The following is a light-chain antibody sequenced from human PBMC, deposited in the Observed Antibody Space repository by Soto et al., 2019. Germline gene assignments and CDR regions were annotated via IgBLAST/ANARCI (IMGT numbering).Light chain of an antibody. V-gene: IGKV3-20*01. CDR3: QRYGSSQWT. CDR2: GAS. CDR1: QSISNSY. Sequence: EIVLTQSPGTLSLYPGERATLSCRASQSISNSYLAWYQQKRGQAPRLLIFGASSRATGIPDRFSGSGSGTDFTLTISRLEPEDFAVYYCQRYGSSQWTFGQGTKVDIK. J-gene: IGKJ1*01.